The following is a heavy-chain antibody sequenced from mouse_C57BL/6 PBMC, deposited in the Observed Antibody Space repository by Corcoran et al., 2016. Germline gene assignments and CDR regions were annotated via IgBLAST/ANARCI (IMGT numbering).Heavy chain of an antibody. J-gene: IGHJ3*01. CDR3: ARSGAQASFAY. Sequence: EVQLQQSGPELVKPGASVKISCKASGYTFTDYYMNWVKQSHGKSLEWIGDINPNNGGTSYNQKFKGKATLTVDKSSSTAYMELRSLKSEDSSVYYCARSGAQASFAYWGQGTLVTVSA. CDR1: GYTFTDYY. CDR2: INPNNGGT. D-gene: IGHD3-2*02. V-gene: IGHV1-26*01.